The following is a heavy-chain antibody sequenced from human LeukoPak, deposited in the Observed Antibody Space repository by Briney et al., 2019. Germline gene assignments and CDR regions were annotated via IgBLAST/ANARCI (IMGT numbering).Heavy chain of an antibody. V-gene: IGHV1-2*02. CDR2: INPNSGGT. J-gene: IGHJ4*02. D-gene: IGHD1-14*01. Sequence: ASVKVSCKSSGYTFTGYYMHWVRQAPGQGLEWMGWINPNSGGTNYAQKFQGRVTMTRDTSISTAYMELSRLRSDDTAVYYCARGSSAGTPGDYWGQGTLVTVSS. CDR3: ARGSSAGTPGDY. CDR1: GYTFTGYY.